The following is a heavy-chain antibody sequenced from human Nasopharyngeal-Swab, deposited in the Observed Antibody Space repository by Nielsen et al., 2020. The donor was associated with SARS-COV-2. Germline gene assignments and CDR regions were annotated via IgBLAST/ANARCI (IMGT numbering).Heavy chain of an antibody. D-gene: IGHD3-10*01. Sequence: SGPTLVKPTQTLTLTCTFSGFSLSTSGVGVGWTRQPPGKALEWLALIYWDDDKRYSPSLKSRLTITKDTSKNQVVLTMTNMDPVDTATYYCAHRPGFGELLSDWFDPWGQGTLVTVSS. V-gene: IGHV2-5*02. CDR2: IYWDDDK. J-gene: IGHJ5*02. CDR1: GFSLSTSGVG. CDR3: AHRPGFGELLSDWFDP.